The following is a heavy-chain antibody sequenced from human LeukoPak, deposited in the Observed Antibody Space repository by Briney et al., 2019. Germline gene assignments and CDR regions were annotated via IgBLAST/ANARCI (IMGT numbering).Heavy chain of an antibody. CDR2: INPSGGST. Sequence: GASVKVSCKASGYTFTSYYMHWVRQAPGQGLEWMGIINPSGGSTSYAQKFQGRVTMTRDMSTSTVYMELSSLRSEDTAVYYCARDGILFPFDYWGQGTLVTVSS. D-gene: IGHD3-9*01. CDR3: ARDGILFPFDY. J-gene: IGHJ4*02. V-gene: IGHV1-46*01. CDR1: GYTFTSYY.